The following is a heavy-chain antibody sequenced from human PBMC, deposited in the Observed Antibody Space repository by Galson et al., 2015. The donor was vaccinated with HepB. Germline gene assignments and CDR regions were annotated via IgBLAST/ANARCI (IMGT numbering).Heavy chain of an antibody. CDR2: ISGGGGYT. Sequence: SLRLSCAASGFTFSSYAMSWVRQAPGKGLEWVSSISGGGGYTHSADSVKGRFAISGDNFKNTLYLQMNSLRAEDTAVYYCAKVYEAYCGGDCYSYFDYWGQGTLVTVSS. CDR1: GFTFSSYA. CDR3: AKVYEAYCGGDCYSYFDY. V-gene: IGHV3-23*01. J-gene: IGHJ4*02. D-gene: IGHD2-21*02.